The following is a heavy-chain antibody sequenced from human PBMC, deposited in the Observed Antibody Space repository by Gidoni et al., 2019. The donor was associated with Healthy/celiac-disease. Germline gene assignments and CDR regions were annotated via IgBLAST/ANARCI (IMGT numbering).Heavy chain of an antibody. CDR3: ALLDRLDY. Sequence: QVQLVESGGGVVQPGRSLRLSCAASGFTFSSYGMHGVSQAPGKGLEWVAVIWYDGSNKYYADSVKGRFTISRDNSKNTLYLQMNSLRAEDTAVYYCALLDRLDYWGQGTLVTVSS. CDR2: IWYDGSNK. V-gene: IGHV3-33*01. CDR1: GFTFSSYG. D-gene: IGHD3-9*01. J-gene: IGHJ4*02.